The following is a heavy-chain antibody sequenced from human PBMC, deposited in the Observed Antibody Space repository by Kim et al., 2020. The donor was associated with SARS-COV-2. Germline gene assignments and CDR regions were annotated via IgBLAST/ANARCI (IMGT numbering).Heavy chain of an antibody. V-gene: IGHV3-64D*06. Sequence: GGSLRLSCSASGFTFSSYAMHWVRQAPGKGLEYVSAISSNGGSTYYADSVKGRFTISRDNSKNTLYLQMSRLRAEDTAVYYCVKSVGARNEYYYGSGSYFCYWGQGTLVTVSS. CDR2: ISSNGGST. J-gene: IGHJ4*02. CDR3: VKSVGARNEYYYGSGSYFCY. CDR1: GFTFSSYA. D-gene: IGHD3-10*01.